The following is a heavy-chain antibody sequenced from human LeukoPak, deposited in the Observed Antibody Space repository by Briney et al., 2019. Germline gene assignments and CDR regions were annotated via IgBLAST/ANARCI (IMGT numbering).Heavy chain of an antibody. CDR3: ARVLVVPSGPAYYYYYGMDV. J-gene: IGHJ6*04. Sequence: ASVKVSCKASGYIFTSHGISWVRQAPGQGLEWMGWISVYNGNTNYAQKLQGRVTMTTDTSTSTAYMELRSLRSDDTAVYYCARVLVVPSGPAYYYYYGMDVWGKGTTVTVSS. V-gene: IGHV1-18*04. D-gene: IGHD2-2*01. CDR2: ISVYNGNT. CDR1: GYIFTSHG.